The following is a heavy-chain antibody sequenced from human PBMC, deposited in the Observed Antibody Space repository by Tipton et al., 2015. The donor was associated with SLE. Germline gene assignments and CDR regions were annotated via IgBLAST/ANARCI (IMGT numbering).Heavy chain of an antibody. CDR1: GGSISSCGYY. CDR2: IYTSGST. J-gene: IGHJ2*01. D-gene: IGHD2-21*01. Sequence: TLSLTCTVSGGSISSCGYYWSWIRQPPGKGLEWIGYIYTSGSTNYNPSLKSRVTISVDTSKNQFSLKLSSVTAADTAVYYCARGPIVVVIAAVWYFDLWGRGTLVTVSS. V-gene: IGHV4-61*08. CDR3: ARGPIVVVIAAVWYFDL.